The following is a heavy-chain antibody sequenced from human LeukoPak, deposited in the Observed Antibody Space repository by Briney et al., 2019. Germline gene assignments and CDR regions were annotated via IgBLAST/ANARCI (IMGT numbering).Heavy chain of an antibody. J-gene: IGHJ4*02. CDR1: GFTFRSYA. D-gene: IGHD2-15*01. CDR2: LGGSDSST. V-gene: IGHV3-23*01. Sequence: GGSLRLSCAASGFTFRSYAMSWVRQAPGKGLEWVSTLGGSDSSTYYADSVKGRFIISRDISKNTLYLQMNSLRAEDTAVYYCARGGGSLDYWGQGTLVTVSS. CDR3: ARGGGSLDY.